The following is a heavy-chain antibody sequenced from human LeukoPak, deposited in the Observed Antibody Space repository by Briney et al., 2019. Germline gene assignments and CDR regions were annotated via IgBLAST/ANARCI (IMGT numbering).Heavy chain of an antibody. J-gene: IGHJ3*02. D-gene: IGHD2-2*01. CDR3: AREEKSSRAFDI. Sequence: GGSLRLSCAASGFTFDDYGMSWVRQAPGKGLEWVSGINWNGGSAGYADSVKGRFTISRDNAKNSLYLQMNSLRAEDTALYHCAREEKSSRAFDIWGQGTMVTVSS. CDR2: INWNGGSA. CDR1: GFTFDDYG. V-gene: IGHV3-20*01.